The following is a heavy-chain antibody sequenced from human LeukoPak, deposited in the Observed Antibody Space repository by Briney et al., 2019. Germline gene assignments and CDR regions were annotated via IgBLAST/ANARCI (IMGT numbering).Heavy chain of an antibody. CDR1: GYTFTSYY. CDR3: AGSQGPFAIAAARDY. Sequence: ASVKVSCKASGYTFTSYYMHWVRQAPGQGLEWMGIINPSGGSTSYAQKFQGRVTMTRDTSTSTAYMELSSLRSDDTAVYYCAGSQGPFAIAAARDYWGQGTLVPVPS. CDR2: INPSGGST. D-gene: IGHD6-13*01. V-gene: IGHV1-46*01. J-gene: IGHJ4*02.